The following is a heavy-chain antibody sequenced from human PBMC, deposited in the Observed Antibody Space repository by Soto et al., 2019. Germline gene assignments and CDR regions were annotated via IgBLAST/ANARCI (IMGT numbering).Heavy chain of an antibody. Sequence: PGGSLSLSCAASGFTFSSYAMHWVRQAPGKGLEWVAVISYDGSNKYYADSVKGRFTISRDNSKNTLYLQMNSLRAEDTAVYYCARVMDYYDSSGYPKPYYFDYWGQGTLVTVSS. V-gene: IGHV3-30-3*01. CDR1: GFTFSSYA. D-gene: IGHD3-22*01. J-gene: IGHJ4*02. CDR2: ISYDGSNK. CDR3: ARVMDYYDSSGYPKPYYFDY.